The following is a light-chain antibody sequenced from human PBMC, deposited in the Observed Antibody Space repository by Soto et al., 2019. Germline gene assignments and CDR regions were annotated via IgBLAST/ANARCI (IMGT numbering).Light chain of an antibody. CDR2: DAS. J-gene: IGKJ2*01. CDR1: QSVSSY. Sequence: DIVLTQSPATLSLYPGERATLSCRASQSVSSYLAWYQQKPGQAPRLLIYDASNRATGIPARFSGSGSGTDFTLTISSLEPEDFAVYYCQQRSNWPYTFGQGTKVDIK. V-gene: IGKV3-11*01. CDR3: QQRSNWPYT.